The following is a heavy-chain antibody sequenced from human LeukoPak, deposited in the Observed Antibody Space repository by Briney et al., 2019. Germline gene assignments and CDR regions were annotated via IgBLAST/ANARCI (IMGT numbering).Heavy chain of an antibody. CDR2: IYYSGST. Sequence: PSETLSLTCTVSGGSISSYYWSWIRQPPGKGLEWIGYIYYSGSTNYNPSLKSRVTISVDTSKSQFSLKLSSVTAADTAVYYCATLGYYYDSSGYYSNWFDPWGQGTLVTVSS. CDR3: ATLGYYYDSSGYYSNWFDP. D-gene: IGHD3-22*01. J-gene: IGHJ5*02. CDR1: GGSISSYY. V-gene: IGHV4-59*01.